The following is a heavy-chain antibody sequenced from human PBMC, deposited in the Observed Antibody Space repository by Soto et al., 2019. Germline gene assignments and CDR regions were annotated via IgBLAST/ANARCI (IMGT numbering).Heavy chain of an antibody. J-gene: IGHJ6*02. D-gene: IGHD1-7*01. CDR1: GFTFSSYG. Sequence: GGSLRLSCAASGFTFSSYGMHWVRQAPGKGLEWVAVIWNDGSNKYYADSVKGRFTISRDNSKNTLYLQMNSLRAEDTAVYYCARDGGARTGTTDYYYYYGMDVWGQGTTVTVSS. V-gene: IGHV3-33*01. CDR3: ARDGGARTGTTDYYYYYGMDV. CDR2: IWNDGSNK.